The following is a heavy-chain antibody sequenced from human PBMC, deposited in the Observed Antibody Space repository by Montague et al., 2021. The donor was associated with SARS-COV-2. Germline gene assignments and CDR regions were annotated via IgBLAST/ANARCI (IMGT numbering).Heavy chain of an antibody. Sequence: CAISGDSVSTNSGTWNWVRLSPSRGLEWLGRTYYRSEWYYDYSVSVKSRISINPDTSKNQFSLQLNSVTPEDTAVYYCARAGRGYGGDGNCYHYFFNCWGQGTLVTVSS. D-gene: IGHD2-15*01. CDR1: GDSVSTNSGT. J-gene: IGHJ1*01. V-gene: IGHV6-1*01. CDR2: TYYRSEWYY. CDR3: ARAGRGYGGDGNCYHYFFNC.